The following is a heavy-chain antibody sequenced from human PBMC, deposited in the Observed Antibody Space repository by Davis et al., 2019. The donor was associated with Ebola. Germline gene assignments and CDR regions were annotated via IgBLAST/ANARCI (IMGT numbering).Heavy chain of an antibody. CDR1: GFTFSNAW. V-gene: IGHV3-15*07. CDR3: TTASGSYYPPYFDY. Sequence: GESLKISCAASGFTFSNAWMNWVRQAPGKGLEWVGRIKSKTDGGTTDYAAPVKGRFTISRDDSKNTLYLQMNSLKTEDTAVYYCTTASGSYYPPYFDYWGQGTLVTVSS. J-gene: IGHJ4*02. CDR2: IKSKTDGGTT. D-gene: IGHD3-10*01.